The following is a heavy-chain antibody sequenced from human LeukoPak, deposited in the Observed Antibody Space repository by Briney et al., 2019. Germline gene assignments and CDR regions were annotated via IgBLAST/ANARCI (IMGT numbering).Heavy chain of an antibody. Sequence: QPGGSLRLSCAVSGFTFGGRLMHWVRQAPGKGLVWVALIKDDGSTTNYADSVKGRFTASRDDVKNTVYLQMSSLRAEDTAVYYCHPLAFVTNWGQGTLVTVSS. V-gene: IGHV3-74*01. CDR1: GFTFGGRL. CDR2: IKDDGSTT. CDR3: HPLAFVTN. J-gene: IGHJ4*02. D-gene: IGHD2-8*01.